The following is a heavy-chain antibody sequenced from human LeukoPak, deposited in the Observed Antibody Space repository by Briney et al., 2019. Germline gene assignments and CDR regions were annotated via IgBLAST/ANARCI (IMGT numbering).Heavy chain of an antibody. D-gene: IGHD6-13*01. CDR2: ISYDGSNK. J-gene: IGHJ4*02. CDR3: ARERYSSSWNHFDY. V-gene: IGHV3-30-3*01. CDR1: GFTFSSYA. Sequence: PGRSLRLSCAASGFTFSSYAMHWVRQAPGKGLEWVAVISYDGSNKYYADPVKGRFTISRDNSKNTLYLQMNSLRAEDTAVYYCARERYSSSWNHFDYWGQGTLVTVSS.